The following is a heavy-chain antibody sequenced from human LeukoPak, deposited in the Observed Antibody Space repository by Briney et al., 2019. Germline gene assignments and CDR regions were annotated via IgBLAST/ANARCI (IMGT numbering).Heavy chain of an antibody. D-gene: IGHD6-13*01. Sequence: PGGSLRLSCAASGFTFDDHDMHWVRQAPGKGLEWVSGITWDSSIAGYADSVKGRFTISRDNAKNSLYLQMNSLRAEDTAVYYCARVPWAAAGTKGDYWGQGTQVTVSS. CDR3: ARVPWAAAGTKGDY. CDR2: ITWDSSIA. CDR1: GFTFDDHD. V-gene: IGHV3-9*01. J-gene: IGHJ4*02.